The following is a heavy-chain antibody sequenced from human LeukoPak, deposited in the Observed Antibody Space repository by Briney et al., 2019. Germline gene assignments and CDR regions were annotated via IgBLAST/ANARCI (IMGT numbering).Heavy chain of an antibody. CDR2: ISNSGGST. Sequence: GGSLRLSCVVSGFTFSDSAMGWVRQAPGTGLEWVSSISNSGGSTYYADPVKGRFTISRDNSKSTLYLQMNSLTAADAAVYYCAKQLGFCSRGTCYFTYWGQGTLVTVSS. D-gene: IGHD2-15*01. V-gene: IGHV3-23*01. CDR1: GFTFSDSA. J-gene: IGHJ4*02. CDR3: AKQLGFCSRGTCYFTY.